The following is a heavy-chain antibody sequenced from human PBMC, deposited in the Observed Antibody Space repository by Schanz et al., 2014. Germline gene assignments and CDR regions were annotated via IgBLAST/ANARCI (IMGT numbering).Heavy chain of an antibody. CDR3: ARNRGSGGQNWYFDL. CDR2: INTGSNYI. D-gene: IGHD1-26*01. Sequence: EVQLLESGGGLVQPGGSLRLSCAASGFTFSSYAMSWVRQAPGKGLEWISFINTGSNYINYADSVKGRFTISRDNTKTSLFLQLNSLRADDTAVYYCARNRGSGGQNWYFDLWGRGTLVTVSS. CDR1: GFTFSSYA. J-gene: IGHJ2*01. V-gene: IGHV3-48*04.